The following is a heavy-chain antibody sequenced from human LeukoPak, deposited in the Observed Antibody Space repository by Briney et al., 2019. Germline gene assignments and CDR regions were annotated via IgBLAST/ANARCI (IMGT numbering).Heavy chain of an antibody. CDR3: ARHQGATTVTSDAFDI. CDR2: IYPGDSDT. CDR1: GSIFTSYW. V-gene: IGHV5-51*01. Sequence: GESLQISCQGSGSIFTSYWIGWVRQLPGKGLEWMGIIYPGDSDTRYSPSFQGQVTISADKSISTAYLQWSSLKASDTAMYYCARHQGATTVTSDAFDIWGQGTMVTVSS. J-gene: IGHJ3*02. D-gene: IGHD4-17*01.